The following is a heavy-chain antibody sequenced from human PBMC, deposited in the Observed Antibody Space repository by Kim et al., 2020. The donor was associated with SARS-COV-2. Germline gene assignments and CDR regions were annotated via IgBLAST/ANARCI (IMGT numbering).Heavy chain of an antibody. D-gene: IGHD6-13*01. J-gene: IGHJ4*02. V-gene: IGHV4-39*01. CDR3: ATKPRIAAAGTFDY. CDR1: GGSISSSSNY. CDR2: IYYSGNT. Sequence: SETLSLTCTVSGGSISSSSNYWGWIRQPPGKGLEWIGSIYYSGNTYYNPSLKSRVTISVDTSKNQFSLKLSSVTAADTAVYYCATKPRIAAAGTFDYWGQGTLVTVSS.